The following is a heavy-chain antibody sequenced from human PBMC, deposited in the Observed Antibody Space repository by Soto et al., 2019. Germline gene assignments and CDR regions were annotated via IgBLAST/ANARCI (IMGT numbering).Heavy chain of an antibody. CDR2: MSAYNVNT. Sequence: QVYLVHSGAEVKKPGASVKVPCKASGYTFTSYGISWARQAPGQGLEWMGWMSAYNVNTNYAQKLQGRVTMTPDTSTSTVYREMRSGRSDNTAVYYCARVYGASQWLELPTFDYWGQGTLVTVSS. J-gene: IGHJ4*02. CDR1: GYTFTSYG. D-gene: IGHD4-17*01. CDR3: ARVYGASQWLELPTFDY. V-gene: IGHV1-18*01.